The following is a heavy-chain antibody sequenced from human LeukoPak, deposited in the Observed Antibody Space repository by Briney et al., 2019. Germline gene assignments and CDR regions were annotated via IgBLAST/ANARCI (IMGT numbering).Heavy chain of an antibody. CDR2: IIPILGIA. J-gene: IGHJ4*02. D-gene: IGHD6-13*01. CDR1: GGTFSSYA. V-gene: IGHV1-69*04. CDR3: ARGMAAAGPAFDY. Sequence: SVKVSCKASGGTFSSYAISWVRQAPGQGLEWMGMIIPILGIANYAQKFQGRVTITADKSTSTAYMELSSLRSQDTAVYYCARGMAAAGPAFDYWGQGTLVTVSS.